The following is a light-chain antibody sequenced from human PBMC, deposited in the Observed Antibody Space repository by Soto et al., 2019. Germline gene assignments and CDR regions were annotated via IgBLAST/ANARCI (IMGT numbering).Light chain of an antibody. Sequence: EIVMTQSPATLSLSPGGGATLSCRASQSVYNNYLAWYQQKPGQAPRLLIYGASSRATGIPDRFSGGGSGTDFTLTISRLETEDFAVYYCQQYATSPLTFGGGTKVDIK. V-gene: IGKV3-20*01. J-gene: IGKJ4*01. CDR1: QSVYNNY. CDR3: QQYATSPLT. CDR2: GAS.